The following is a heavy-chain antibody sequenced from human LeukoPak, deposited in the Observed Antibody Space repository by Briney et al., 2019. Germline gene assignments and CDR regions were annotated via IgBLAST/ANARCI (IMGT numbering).Heavy chain of an antibody. Sequence: SETLSLTCTVSGGSISSSSYYWGWMRQPRGKGLEWSGSIYYSGSTYYNPSLQSRVTISDDTSKHQVSLQLRSVDGPDTAGYYCARLGIMGAFDIWGQGTMVTVSS. D-gene: IGHD3-16*01. CDR1: GGSISSSSYY. J-gene: IGHJ3*02. CDR2: IYYSGST. V-gene: IGHV4-39*01. CDR3: ARLGIMGAFDI.